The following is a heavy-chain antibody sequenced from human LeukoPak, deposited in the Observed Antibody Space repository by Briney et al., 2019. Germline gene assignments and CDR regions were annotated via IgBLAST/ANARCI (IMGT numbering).Heavy chain of an antibody. D-gene: IGHD6-13*01. CDR1: GFTFSSYW. J-gene: IGHJ4*02. CDR2: INSDGSST. V-gene: IGHV3-74*01. Sequence: GGSLRLSCAAPGFTFSSYWMHWVRQAPGKGLVWVSRINSDGSSTSYADSVKGRFTISRDNAKNTLYLQMNSLKTEDTAVYYCSRQQLVFDYWGQGTLVTVSS. CDR3: SRQQLVFDY.